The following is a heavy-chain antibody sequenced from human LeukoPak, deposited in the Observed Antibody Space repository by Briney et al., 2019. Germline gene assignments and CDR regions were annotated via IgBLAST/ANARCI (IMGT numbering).Heavy chain of an antibody. J-gene: IGHJ6*01. CDR2: MWDDESNE. D-gene: IGHD3-10*01. V-gene: IGHV3-33*08. CDR1: GFTFSNYG. CDR3: ARDPYYGSGKYYHGMDL. Sequence: GGSLRLSCAASGFTFSNYGMHWVRQAPGKGLEWVAGMWDDESNEYSGDSVKGRFTISRDKSKNTLYLQMNSLRAEDTAVYYCARDPYYGSGKYYHGMDLWGEGTTVTVSS.